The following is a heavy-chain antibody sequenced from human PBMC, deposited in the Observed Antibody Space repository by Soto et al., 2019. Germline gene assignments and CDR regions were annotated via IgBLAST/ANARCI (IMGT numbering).Heavy chain of an antibody. CDR1: GYTFNTYA. J-gene: IGHJ4*02. CDR3: ARRVVRQFDY. V-gene: IGHV1-3*04. Sequence: ASVKVSCKASGYTFNTYAIHWVRQAPGQGLEWMGWTNIGNGNTKYSQTFQDRVTMTRDTSASTAFMELSSLRSEDTAVYYCARRVVRQFDYWGQGTLVTVSS. D-gene: IGHD2-15*01. CDR2: TNIGNGNT.